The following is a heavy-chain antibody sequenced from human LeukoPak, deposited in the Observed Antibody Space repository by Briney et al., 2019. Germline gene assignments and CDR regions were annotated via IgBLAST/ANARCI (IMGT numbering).Heavy chain of an antibody. V-gene: IGHV3-7*03. J-gene: IGHJ5*02. Sequence: PGGSLRLSCGASGFIYSSYWMSRVRQGPGKGLEWVANIKQDGSEKYYVDSVKGRFTISRDNAKKSLFLQMNSLRAEDTAVYYCASHSLWFGELAPWGQGTLVTVSS. CDR2: IKQDGSEK. CDR1: GFIYSSYW. D-gene: IGHD3-10*01. CDR3: ASHSLWFGELAP.